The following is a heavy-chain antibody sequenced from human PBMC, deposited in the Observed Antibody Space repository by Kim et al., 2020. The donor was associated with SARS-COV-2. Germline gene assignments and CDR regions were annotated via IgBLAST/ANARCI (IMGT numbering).Heavy chain of an antibody. CDR2: IYYSGST. CDR1: GGSISSSSYY. CDR3: ASGGRDIVATIGYYYYG. Sequence: SETLSLTCTVSGGSISSSSYYWGWIRQPPGKGLEWIGSIYYSGSTYYNPSLKSRVTISVDTSKNQFSLKLSSVTAADTAVYYCASGGRDIVATIGYYYYG. J-gene: IGHJ6*01. D-gene: IGHD5-12*01. V-gene: IGHV4-39*01.